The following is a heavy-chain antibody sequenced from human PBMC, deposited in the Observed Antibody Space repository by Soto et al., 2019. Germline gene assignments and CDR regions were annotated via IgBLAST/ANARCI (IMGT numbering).Heavy chain of an antibody. CDR1: GFSLSTSGVG. Sequence: QITLKESGPSLVKPTQTLTLTCTFSGFSLSTSGVGVGWIRQPPGKALEWLALIYWDDDKRYSPSLKSRLTITKDTSKTQVLLTMTNMDPVDTAPYYCAHRREGIEVAGTSSWYFNLWGRGTLVTVSA. D-gene: IGHD6-19*01. V-gene: IGHV2-5*02. CDR2: IYWDDDK. J-gene: IGHJ2*01. CDR3: AHRREGIEVAGTSSWYFNL.